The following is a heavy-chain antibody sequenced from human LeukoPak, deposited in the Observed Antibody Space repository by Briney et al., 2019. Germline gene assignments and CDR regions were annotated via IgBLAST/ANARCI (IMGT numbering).Heavy chain of an antibody. V-gene: IGHV4-4*07. CDR3: ARDLGYGYYFYYYLDV. Sequence: SETLSLTCTVSGGSISSYYWTWIRQPAGKGLEYLGRIHASGNTYYNPSLNSRVAISIDTSKNQFSLRVSSVAAADTAVYYCARDLGYGYYFYYYLDVWGKGTTVTVSS. J-gene: IGHJ6*03. D-gene: IGHD5-18*01. CDR2: IHASGNT. CDR1: GGSISSYY.